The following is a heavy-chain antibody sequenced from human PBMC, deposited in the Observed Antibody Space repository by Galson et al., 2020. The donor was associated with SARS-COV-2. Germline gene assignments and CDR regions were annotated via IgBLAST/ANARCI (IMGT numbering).Heavy chain of an antibody. CDR1: GFTFSSYG. D-gene: IGHD2-2*03. CDR3: AKSLDMVICPAIMSDNYYGRDV. V-gene: IGHV3-30*18. J-gene: IGHJ6*02. CDR2: ISHDGSNN. Sequence: GGSLRLSCAASGFTFSSYGMHWVRQAPGKGLEWVALISHDGSNNYYADSVKSRFTISRDKSKNTLYLQMNSLRADDTAVYDRAKSLDMVICPAIMSDNYYGRDVWGQGTTVTVSS.